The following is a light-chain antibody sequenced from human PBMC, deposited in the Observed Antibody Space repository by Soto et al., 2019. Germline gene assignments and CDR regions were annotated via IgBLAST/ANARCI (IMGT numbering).Light chain of an antibody. J-gene: IGKJ4*01. CDR1: QSISSW. Sequence: NPLTQSPSSLSASVGARVTLTSRASQSISSWLAWYQQKPGKAPKLLIYDASSLESGVPSRFSGSGSGTEFTLTISSLQPDDFAIYYCQQYNSYSLTFGGGTKVDI. CDR3: QQYNSYSLT. CDR2: DAS. V-gene: IGKV1-5*01.